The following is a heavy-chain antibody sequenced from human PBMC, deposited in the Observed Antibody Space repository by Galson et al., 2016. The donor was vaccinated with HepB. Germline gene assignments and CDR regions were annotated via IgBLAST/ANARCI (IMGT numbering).Heavy chain of an antibody. D-gene: IGHD6-19*01. CDR1: GFTLRNFA. CDR3: AKALAVPALGFDF. V-gene: IGHV3-23*01. Sequence: SLRLSCAASGFTLRNFAMSWVRQAPGKGLEWVSGFADRGESTHYTESVKGRFTISRDSSNNTLYLQLNSLRAEDTATYYCAKALAVPALGFDFSGQGTLVTVSS. CDR2: FADRGEST. J-gene: IGHJ4*02.